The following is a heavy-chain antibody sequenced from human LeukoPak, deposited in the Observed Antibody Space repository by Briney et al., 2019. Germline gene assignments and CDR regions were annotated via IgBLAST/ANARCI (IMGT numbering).Heavy chain of an antibody. CDR2: INPNSGGT. CDR1: GYTFTGYY. CDR3: AREIIVVVHPLPWGMDV. V-gene: IGHV1-2*02. J-gene: IGHJ6*02. D-gene: IGHD2-2*01. Sequence: GASVTVSCKASGYTFTGYYMHWVRQAPGQGLEWMGWINPNSGGTNYAQNFQGRVTMTRDTSISTAYMELSRLGSDDTAVYYCAREIIVVVHPLPWGMDVRGQGTTVTVSS.